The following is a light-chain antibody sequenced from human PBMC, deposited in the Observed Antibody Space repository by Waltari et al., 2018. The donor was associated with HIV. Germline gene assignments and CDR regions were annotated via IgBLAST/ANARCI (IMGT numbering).Light chain of an antibody. CDR2: NVS. CDR3: CSYAGSYSYV. J-gene: IGLJ1*01. V-gene: IGLV2-11*01. Sequence: QSALTQPRSLSGSPGQSVTISCTGSSSDVGVYDFVSWYQQSPGQAPKLIIFNVSKRPAGVPDRFSGSKSGNTASLTISGLQAEDEADYHCCSYAGSYSYVFGTGTQVTVL. CDR1: SSDVGVYDF.